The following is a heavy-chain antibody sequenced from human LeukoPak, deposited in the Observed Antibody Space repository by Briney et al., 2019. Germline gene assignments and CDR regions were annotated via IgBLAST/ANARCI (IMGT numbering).Heavy chain of an antibody. J-gene: IGHJ4*02. CDR1: GFTFSSYS. V-gene: IGHV3-21*01. CDR3: ARDLSGSYPVLDH. D-gene: IGHD3-10*01. Sequence: PGGSLRLSCAASGFTFSSYSMNWVRQAPGKGLEWVSSISSSSSYIYYADSVKGRFTISRDNAKNSLYLQMNSLRAEDTAVYYCARDLSGSYPVLDHWGQGTLVTVSS. CDR2: ISSSSSYI.